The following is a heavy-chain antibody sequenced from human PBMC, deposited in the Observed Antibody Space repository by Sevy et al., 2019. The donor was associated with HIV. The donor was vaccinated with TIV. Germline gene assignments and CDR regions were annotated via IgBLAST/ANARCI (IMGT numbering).Heavy chain of an antibody. D-gene: IGHD6-6*01. V-gene: IGHV3-48*02. CDR2: ISYSSSST. J-gene: IGHJ3*02. CDR3: VREYSSSNERAFDM. Sequence: GGSLRLSCAASGFTFDSYKMNWVRQAPGKGLEWVSYISYSSSSTHYADAVKGRFTISRDNAKNSLSLQMNSLRDEDTAIYYCVREYSSSNERAFDMWGQGTMVTVSS. CDR1: GFTFDSYK.